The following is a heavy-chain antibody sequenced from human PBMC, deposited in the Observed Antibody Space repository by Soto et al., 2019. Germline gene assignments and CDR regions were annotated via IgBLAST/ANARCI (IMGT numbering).Heavy chain of an antibody. CDR2: ISPYTDDP. CDR1: GNTFTKFG. D-gene: IGHD2-2*01. J-gene: IGHJ5*02. V-gene: IGHV1-18*01. CDR3: ARVIPGAEAWFHP. Sequence: QGQLLQSGVEVKKPGASVKVSCSASGNTFTKFGVTWVRQAPGQGLEWVGWISPYTDDPSYAQKFQGRVTMTIDTATSTAYLDLRSLTFDDTAVYYCARVIPGAEAWFHPWGHGTLVTVSS.